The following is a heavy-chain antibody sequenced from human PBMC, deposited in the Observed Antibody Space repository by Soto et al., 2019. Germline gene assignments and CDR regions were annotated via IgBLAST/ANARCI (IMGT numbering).Heavy chain of an antibody. CDR1: GYSFTSYW. CDR2: IDPSDSYT. J-gene: IGHJ6*02. Sequence: PGESLKISCKGSGYSFTSYWISWVRQMPGKGLEWMGRIDPSDSYTNYSPSFQGHVTISADKSISTAYLQWSSLKASDTAMYYCARLITGTTGVDYYGMDVWGQGTTVTVSS. V-gene: IGHV5-10-1*01. D-gene: IGHD1-20*01. CDR3: ARLITGTTGVDYYGMDV.